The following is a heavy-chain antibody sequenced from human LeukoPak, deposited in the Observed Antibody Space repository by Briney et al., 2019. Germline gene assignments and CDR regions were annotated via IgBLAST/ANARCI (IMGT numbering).Heavy chain of an antibody. CDR1: GFTFSSYS. Sequence: GGSLRLSCAASGFTFSSYSMNWVRQAPGKGLEWVSYISSSSSTIYYADSVKGRFTISRDNSKNPLYLQMNSLRAEDTALYYCAKDMVPTVTTTSTIHYWGQGTLVTVSS. J-gene: IGHJ4*02. D-gene: IGHD4-17*01. CDR3: AKDMVPTVTTTSTIHY. CDR2: ISSSSSTI. V-gene: IGHV3-48*04.